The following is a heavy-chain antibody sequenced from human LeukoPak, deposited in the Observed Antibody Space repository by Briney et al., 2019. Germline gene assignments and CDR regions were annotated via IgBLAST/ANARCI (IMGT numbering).Heavy chain of an antibody. CDR3: AKGVRRLLSDVASDC. D-gene: IGHD3-3*01. V-gene: IGHV1-18*04. Sequence: GASVKVSCTASGYTFTSYGLSWVRQAPGQGLDWMGWISPYNGNTKYAQHLQGRVTMTTDTSTSTAYMELRSLRSDDTAVYYCAKGVRRLLSDVASDCWGQGTLVTVSS. CDR2: ISPYNGNT. CDR1: GYTFTSYG. J-gene: IGHJ4*02.